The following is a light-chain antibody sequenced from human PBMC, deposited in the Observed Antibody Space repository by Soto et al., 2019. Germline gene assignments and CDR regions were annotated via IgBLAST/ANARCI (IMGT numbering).Light chain of an antibody. CDR3: QQRSNWPRGT. J-gene: IGKJ2*01. CDR1: QSVSSY. Sequence: EIVLTQSPATLSLSPGERATLSCRASQSVSSYLAWFQQKPGQAPSLLIFDASNRATGIPVRFSGSGSGTDFTLTISSLEPEDFAVYYCQQRSNWPRGTFGQGTKLEIK. CDR2: DAS. V-gene: IGKV3-11*01.